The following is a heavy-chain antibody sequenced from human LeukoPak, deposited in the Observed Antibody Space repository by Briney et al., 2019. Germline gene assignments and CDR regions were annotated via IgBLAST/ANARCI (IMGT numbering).Heavy chain of an antibody. CDR1: GFTFSSYA. CDR2: VSGSGNSI. CDR3: AKDHRGMRRYDRPVDAFDI. Sequence: PGGSLRLSCAASGFTFSSYAMSWVRQAPGKGLEWVSHVSGSGNSIYYADSVKGRFTISRDNSKNTLYLQMNSLRAEDTAVYYCAKDHRGMRRYDRPVDAFDIWGQGTMVTVSS. J-gene: IGHJ3*02. V-gene: IGHV3-23*01. D-gene: IGHD3-22*01.